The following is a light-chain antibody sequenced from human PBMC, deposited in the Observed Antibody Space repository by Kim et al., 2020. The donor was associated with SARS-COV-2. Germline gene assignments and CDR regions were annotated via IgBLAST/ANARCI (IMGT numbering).Light chain of an antibody. CDR2: DAS. CDR3: QQRGSWPLT. CDR1: QSVATD. Sequence: WSPGERATLSCRASQSVATDLAWYQQRPGQAPRLLIHDASNRATGIPGRFSGSGSGTDFTLTISSLEPEEFAVYYCQQRGSWPLTFGGGTKVDIK. J-gene: IGKJ4*01. V-gene: IGKV3-11*01.